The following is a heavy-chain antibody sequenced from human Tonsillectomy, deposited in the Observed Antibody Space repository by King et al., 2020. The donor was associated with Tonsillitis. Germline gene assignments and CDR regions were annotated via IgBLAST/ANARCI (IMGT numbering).Heavy chain of an antibody. V-gene: IGHV1-46*03. CDR1: GYTFTSYY. Sequence: QVQLVESGAEVKKPGASVKVSCKASGYTFTSYYMHWVRQAPGQGLEWMGRINPSGGSTSYAQKFQGRVTMTRDTSTSTVYMELSSLRSAETAVYYCARTRSGYWFDPWGQGTLVTVSS. CDR2: INPSGGST. CDR3: ARTRSGYWFDP. J-gene: IGHJ5*02. D-gene: IGHD3-22*01.